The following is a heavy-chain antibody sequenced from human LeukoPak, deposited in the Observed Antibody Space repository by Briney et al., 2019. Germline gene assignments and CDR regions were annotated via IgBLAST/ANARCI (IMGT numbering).Heavy chain of an antibody. Sequence: GGSLRLSCAASGFTFSSYAMSWVRQAPGKGLEWVSALSGSGGSTYYADSVKGRFTISRDNSRTPLYLQMNSLRAEDTAVYYCAEDSSQTPYYFDYWGQGTLVTVSS. J-gene: IGHJ4*02. CDR3: AEDSSQTPYYFDY. V-gene: IGHV3-23*01. CDR2: LSGSGGST. CDR1: GFTFSSYA.